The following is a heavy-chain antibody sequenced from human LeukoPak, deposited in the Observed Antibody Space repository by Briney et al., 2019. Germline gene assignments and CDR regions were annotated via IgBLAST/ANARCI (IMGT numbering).Heavy chain of an antibody. CDR3: ARGGSYYYGSGSFGY. CDR2: IYHSGST. Sequence: SETLSLTCTVSGGSISSGGYYWSWIRQPPGKGLEWIGYIYHSGSTYYNPSLKSRVTISVDTSKNQFSLKLSSVTAADTAVYYCARGGSYYYGSGSFGYWGQGTLVTVSS. CDR1: GGSISSGGYY. V-gene: IGHV4-30-2*01. J-gene: IGHJ4*02. D-gene: IGHD3-10*01.